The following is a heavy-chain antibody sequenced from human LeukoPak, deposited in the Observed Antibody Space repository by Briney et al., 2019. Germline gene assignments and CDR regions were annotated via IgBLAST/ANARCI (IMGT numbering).Heavy chain of an antibody. J-gene: IGHJ5*02. D-gene: IGHD6-13*01. Sequence: GESLKISCKGSGYSFSNYWIGWVRQMPGKGLEWVGVIYPGDSDTRYSPSFQGQVTISADKSISTAYLQWSSLKASDTAMYYCARLDETAGATNHWGQGALVTVSS. CDR1: GYSFSNYW. CDR3: ARLDETAGATNH. CDR2: IYPGDSDT. V-gene: IGHV5-51*01.